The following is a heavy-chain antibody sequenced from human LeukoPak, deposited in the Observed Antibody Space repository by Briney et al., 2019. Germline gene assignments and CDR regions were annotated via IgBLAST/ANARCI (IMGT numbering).Heavy chain of an antibody. D-gene: IGHD6-13*01. J-gene: IGHJ4*02. CDR2: INWDGDDT. Sequence: GGVLRLSCAASGFTFEDYGMSWVRQAPGKGLEWVSTINWDGDDTVYADSVEGRSTISRDNARNSLYLQLNSLRAEDTAFYYCAKLDIAAAGEWGQGTLVTVSS. CDR3: AKLDIAAAGE. V-gene: IGHV3-20*04. CDR1: GFTFEDYG.